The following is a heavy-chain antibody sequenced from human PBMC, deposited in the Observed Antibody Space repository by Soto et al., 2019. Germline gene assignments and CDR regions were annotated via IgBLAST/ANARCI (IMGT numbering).Heavy chain of an antibody. Sequence: QVQLVQSGAEGKKPGASVKVSCKASGYTFTSYAMHWVRQAPGQRLGWMGWINAGNGNTKYSQKFQGRVTITRATSASTAYIELSSLRSEDTAVYYCARSIVVVTALDYWGQGTLVTVSS. CDR3: ARSIVVVTALDY. J-gene: IGHJ4*02. D-gene: IGHD2-21*02. V-gene: IGHV1-3*01. CDR1: GYTFTSYA. CDR2: INAGNGNT.